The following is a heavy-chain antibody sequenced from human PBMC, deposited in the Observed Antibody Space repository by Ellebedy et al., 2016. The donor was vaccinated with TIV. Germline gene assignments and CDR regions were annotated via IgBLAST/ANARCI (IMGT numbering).Heavy chain of an antibody. CDR3: VRGGLPAAGDY. CDR2: ISSSSSYI. D-gene: IGHD6-13*01. V-gene: IGHV3-21*01. CDR1: GFTFSSYS. Sequence: GESLKISCAASGFTFSSYSMNWVRQAPGKGLEWVSSISSSSSYIYYADSVKGRFTISRDNAKNTQYLQMNSLRADDTAIYYCVRGGLPAAGDYWGQGTLVTVSS. J-gene: IGHJ4*02.